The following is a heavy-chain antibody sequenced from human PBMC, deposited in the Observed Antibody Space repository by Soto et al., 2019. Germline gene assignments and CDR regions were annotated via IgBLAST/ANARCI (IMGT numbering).Heavy chain of an antibody. Sequence: ASVKVSCKASGYSFTDHHIHWVRQAPGQGLEWLGRINPKSGGTSTAQKFQGWVTMTTDTSISTASRELTRLTSDDTAIYYCARGDSTDCSNGVCSFFYNHDMDVWGQGTTVTVS. V-gene: IGHV1-2*04. J-gene: IGHJ6*02. CDR3: ARGDSTDCSNGVCSFFYNHDMDV. CDR2: INPKSGGT. D-gene: IGHD2-8*01. CDR1: GYSFTDHH.